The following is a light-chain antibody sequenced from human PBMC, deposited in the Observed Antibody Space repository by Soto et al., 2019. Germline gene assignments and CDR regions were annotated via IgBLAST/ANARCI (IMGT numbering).Light chain of an antibody. J-gene: IGKJ5*01. CDR2: DAS. CDR3: HSRA. Sequence: DIVLTQSPATLSLSPGDRATLSCRASQSISSWLAWYQQKPGRAPRLLIYDASSRATGIPARFSGRGSRTKFTLTPSRLQTDDFENYFCHSRAFGQGTRLEIK. V-gene: IGKV3-11*01. CDR1: QSISSW.